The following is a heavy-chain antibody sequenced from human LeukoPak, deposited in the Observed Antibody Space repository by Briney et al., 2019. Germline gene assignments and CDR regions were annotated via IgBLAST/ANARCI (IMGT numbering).Heavy chain of an antibody. J-gene: IGHJ6*03. Sequence: PSQTLSLTCTVSGGSISSGGYYWSWIRQPPGKGLEWIGYIYHSGSTYYNPSLKSRVTKSVDRSKNQFSLKLSSVTAADTAVYYCVRGISSSYYYYYMDVWGKGTTVTVSS. V-gene: IGHV4-30-2*01. CDR2: IYHSGST. D-gene: IGHD6-6*01. CDR3: VRGISSSYYYYYMDV. CDR1: GGSISSGGYY.